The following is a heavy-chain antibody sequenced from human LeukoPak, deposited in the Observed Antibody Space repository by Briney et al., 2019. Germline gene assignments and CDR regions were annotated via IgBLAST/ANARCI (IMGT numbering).Heavy chain of an antibody. CDR3: ARVFDSGSQAYFYYMDV. CDR1: GGSISTYY. D-gene: IGHD3-10*01. V-gene: IGHV4-59*01. J-gene: IGHJ6*03. CDR2: IYSSGST. Sequence: SETLSLTCTVSGGSISTYYWSWLRQPPGKGLEWIGYIYSSGSTNYNPSLKSRVTMSVDTSKNHFSLKVSSVTAADTAVYYCARVFDSGSQAYFYYMDVWGKGTTVTISS.